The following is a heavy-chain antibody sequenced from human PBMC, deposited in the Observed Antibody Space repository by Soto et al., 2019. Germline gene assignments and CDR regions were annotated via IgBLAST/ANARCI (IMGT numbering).Heavy chain of an antibody. D-gene: IGHD3-3*01. J-gene: IGHJ6*02. V-gene: IGHV1-2*02. Sequence: VQLAQSGAEVKKPGASVKVSCKASGYTFTGYYLHWVRQAPGQGLEWRGLCKPNRGATKYEEKFQGRDTMTKDTSIITSIRELERLVYYDTGSFFFARAIRHFFFGEVISYGVAVLGQGTTVIASS. CDR3: ARAIRHFFFGEVISYGVAV. CDR2: CKPNRGAT. CDR1: GYTFTGYY.